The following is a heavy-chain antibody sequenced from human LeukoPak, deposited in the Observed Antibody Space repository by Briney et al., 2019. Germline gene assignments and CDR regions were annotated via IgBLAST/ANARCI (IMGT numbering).Heavy chain of an antibody. J-gene: IGHJ4*02. D-gene: IGHD1-26*01. V-gene: IGHV1-2*02. CDR1: GYTFTGYY. CDR3: ARSGEWELLPTRGAIDY. CDR2: INPNSGGT. Sequence: ASVKVSCKASGYTFTGYYMHWVRQAPGQGLEWMGWINPNSGGTNYAQKFQGRVTMTRDTSISTAYMELSRLRSDDTAVYYCARSGEWELLPTRGAIDYWGQGTLVTVSS.